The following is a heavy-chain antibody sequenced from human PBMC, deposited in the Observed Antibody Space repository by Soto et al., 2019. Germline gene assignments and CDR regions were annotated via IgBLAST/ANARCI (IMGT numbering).Heavy chain of an antibody. CDR2: FDPEDGET. J-gene: IGHJ4*02. CDR1: GYTFTSYA. V-gene: IGHV1-24*01. D-gene: IGHD5-18*01. CDR3: ATGDTAMASYYFDY. Sequence: ASVKVSCKASGYTFTSYAMHWVRQAPGQRLEWMGGFDPEDGETIYAQKFQGRVTMTEDTSTDTAYMELSSLRSEDTAVYYCATGDTAMASYYFDYWGQGTLVTVSS.